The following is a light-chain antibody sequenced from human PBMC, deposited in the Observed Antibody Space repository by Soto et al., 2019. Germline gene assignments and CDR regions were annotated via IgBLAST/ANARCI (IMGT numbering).Light chain of an antibody. J-gene: IGLJ1*01. CDR2: EVS. V-gene: IGLV2-14*01. CDR1: SSDVGGYNY. CDR3: SSYTSSSIDYV. Sequence: QSALTQPASVSGSPGQSITISCTGTSSDVGGYNYVSWYQQHPGKAPKLMIYEVSNRPSGVSNRFSGSMSSNTASLTISGLQAEDAAYYYCSSYTSSSIDYVFGTGTKLTVL.